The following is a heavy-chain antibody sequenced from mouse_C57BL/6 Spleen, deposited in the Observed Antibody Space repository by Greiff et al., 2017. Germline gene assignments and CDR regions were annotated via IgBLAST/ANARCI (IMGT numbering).Heavy chain of an antibody. V-gene: IGHV6-3*01. CDR1: GFTFSNYW. CDR2: IRLKSDNYAT. Sequence: EVMLVESGGGLVQPGGSMKLSCVASGFTFSNYWMNWVRQSPEKGLEWVAQIRLKSDNYATHYAESVKGRFTISRDDSKSSVYLQMNNLRAEDTGIYYCTGPWDWYFDVWGTGTTVTVSS. CDR3: TGPWDWYFDV. J-gene: IGHJ1*03. D-gene: IGHD4-1*01.